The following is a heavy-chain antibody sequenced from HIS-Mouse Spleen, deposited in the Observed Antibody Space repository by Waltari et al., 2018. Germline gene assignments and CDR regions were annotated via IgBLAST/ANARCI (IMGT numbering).Heavy chain of an antibody. V-gene: IGHV4-39*07. Sequence: QLQLQESGPGLVKPSETLSLTCTVSGGSISSSSYYWGWLRTPPGKGREWIGSIYYSGSTYYNPSLKSRVTISVDTSKNQFSLKLSSVTAADTAVYYCAREIPYSSSWYDWYFDLWGRGTLVTVSS. CDR2: IYYSGST. CDR3: AREIPYSSSWYDWYFDL. CDR1: GGSISSSSYY. D-gene: IGHD6-13*01. J-gene: IGHJ2*01.